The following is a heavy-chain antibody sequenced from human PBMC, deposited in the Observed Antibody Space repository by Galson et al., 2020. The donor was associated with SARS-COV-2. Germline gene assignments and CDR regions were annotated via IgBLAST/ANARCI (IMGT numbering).Heavy chain of an antibody. CDR1: GGSISSGDYY. J-gene: IGHJ6*03. CDR3: ARGGRFLEWLLSVNYYYYMDV. D-gene: IGHD3-3*01. Sequence: SETLSLTCTVSGGSISSGDYYWSWIRQPPGKGLEWIGYTYYSGSTYYNPSLKSRVTISVDTSKNQFSLKLSSVTAADTAVYYCARGGRFLEWLLSVNYYYYMDVWGKGTTVTVSS. CDR2: TYYSGST. V-gene: IGHV4-30-4*01.